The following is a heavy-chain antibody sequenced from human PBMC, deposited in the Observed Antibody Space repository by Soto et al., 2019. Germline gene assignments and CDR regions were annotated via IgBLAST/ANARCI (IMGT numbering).Heavy chain of an antibody. V-gene: IGHV1-69*12. Sequence: QVQLVQSGAEVKKPESSVKVSCKAPGGTFSTYAISWVRQAPGQGLEWMGGIIPMVGTANYAQRFEDRVTITADGSTNTVYMELISLRSEDTAVYFCASGIQLWLRRINNGYSGWGQGTLVTVSS. D-gene: IGHD5-18*01. CDR1: GGTFSTYA. CDR2: IIPMVGTA. J-gene: IGHJ4*02. CDR3: ASGIQLWLRRINNGYSG.